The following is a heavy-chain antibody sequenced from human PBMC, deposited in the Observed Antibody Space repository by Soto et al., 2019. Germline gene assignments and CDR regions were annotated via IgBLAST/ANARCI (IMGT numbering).Heavy chain of an antibody. D-gene: IGHD1-26*01. CDR1: GASISSHY. CDR3: ARGYSGSYFYFDY. J-gene: IGHJ4*02. Sequence: PSETLSLTCTVSGASISSHYWSWIRQPPGKGLEWIGYIYYSGSTNYNPSLKSRVTISVDTSKNQFSLNLSSVTAADTAVYYCARGYSGSYFYFDYWGQGTLVTVSS. CDR2: IYYSGST. V-gene: IGHV4-59*11.